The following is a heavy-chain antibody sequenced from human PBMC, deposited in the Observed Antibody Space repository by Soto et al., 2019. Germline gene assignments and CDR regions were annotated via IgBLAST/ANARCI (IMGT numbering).Heavy chain of an antibody. J-gene: IGHJ6*02. CDR1: GFTFSSYG. D-gene: IGHD1-20*01. CDR2: ISYDGSNK. Sequence: PGGSLRLSCAASGFTFSSYGMHWVRQAPGKGLEWVAVISYDGSNKYYADSVKGRFTISRDNSKNTLYLQMNSLRAEDTAVYYCAKGDNWNYYYYGMDVWGQGTTVTVSS. V-gene: IGHV3-30*18. CDR3: AKGDNWNYYYYGMDV.